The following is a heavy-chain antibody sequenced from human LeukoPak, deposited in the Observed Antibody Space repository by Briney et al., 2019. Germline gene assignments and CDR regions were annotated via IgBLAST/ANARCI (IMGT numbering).Heavy chain of an antibody. D-gene: IGHD1-1*01. CDR3: ARPYNWNDYYGMDV. Sequence: QPGRSLRLSCAASGFTFRSYAMHWVRQAPGKGLEWVAVISYDGSNKYYADSVKGRFAISRDNSKNTLYLQMNSLRAEDTAVYYCARPYNWNDYYGMDVWGQGTTVTVSS. J-gene: IGHJ6*02. V-gene: IGHV3-30*09. CDR2: ISYDGSNK. CDR1: GFTFRSYA.